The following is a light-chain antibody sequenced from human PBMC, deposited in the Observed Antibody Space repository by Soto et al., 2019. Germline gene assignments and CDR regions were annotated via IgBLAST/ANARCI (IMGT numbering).Light chain of an antibody. CDR2: EVN. V-gene: IGLV2-8*01. CDR3: SSYSGNYNLV. J-gene: IGLJ3*02. CDR1: RSDVGAHNF. Sequence: QSALTQPPSASGSPGQSVTISCTGPRSDVGAHNFVSWYQHHPGKAPKLMIYEVNRRPSGVPDRFSGSKSGSTASLTVSGLQPEDEADYYCSSYSGNYNLVFGGGTKLTVL.